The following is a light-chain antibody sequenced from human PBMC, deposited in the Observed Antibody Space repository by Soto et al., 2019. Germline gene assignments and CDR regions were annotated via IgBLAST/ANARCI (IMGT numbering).Light chain of an antibody. V-gene: IGLV2-14*01. CDR2: DVS. J-gene: IGLJ1*01. Sequence: QSSLTQPASVSGSPGQSITLSCPGTSSDVGRYNYVSWYQQHPGKAPKLIIYDVSNRPSGVSNRFSGSKSGNTASLTISGLQAEDEADYYCNSYTSSSTYVFGTGTKVTVL. CDR1: SSDVGRYNY. CDR3: NSYTSSSTYV.